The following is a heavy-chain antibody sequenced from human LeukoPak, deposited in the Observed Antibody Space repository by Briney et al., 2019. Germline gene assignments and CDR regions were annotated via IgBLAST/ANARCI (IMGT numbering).Heavy chain of an antibody. CDR1: GGSISSSY. Sequence: SETLSLTCSVSGGSISSSYWSWIRQPPGKGLEYIGYIYDSGSTNYNPSLKSRVTISGDTSKNQFSLKLTSVTAADTAVYYCARGGDYGDLRYFDYWGQGTLVTVSP. V-gene: IGHV4-59*01. CDR3: ARGGDYGDLRYFDY. CDR2: IYDSGST. D-gene: IGHD4-17*01. J-gene: IGHJ4*02.